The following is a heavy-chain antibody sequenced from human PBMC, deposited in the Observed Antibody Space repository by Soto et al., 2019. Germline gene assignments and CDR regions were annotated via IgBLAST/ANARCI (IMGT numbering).Heavy chain of an antibody. V-gene: IGHV1-46*01. D-gene: IGHD3-3*01. CDR1: GYTFTSYY. CDR2: INPSGGST. CDR3: ARGSDSGGVVIPHWFDP. Sequence: ASVKVSCKASGYTFTSYYMHWVRQAPGQGLEWMGIINPSGGSTSYAQKFQGRVTMTRDTSTSTVYMELSSLRSEDTAVYYCARGSDSGGVVIPHWFDPWGQGTLVTVSS. J-gene: IGHJ5*02.